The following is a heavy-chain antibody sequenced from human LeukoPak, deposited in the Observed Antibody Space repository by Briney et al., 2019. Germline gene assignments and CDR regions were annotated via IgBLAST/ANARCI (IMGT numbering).Heavy chain of an antibody. V-gene: IGHV1-69*05. CDR3: ARAGGYSYGFGY. D-gene: IGHD5-18*01. Sequence: SVKVSCKASGGTFSSYAISWVRQAPGQGLEWMGRIIPIFGTANYAQKFQGRVTITTDESTSTAYVELSSLSSEDTAVYYCARAGGYSYGFGYWGQRTLVTVSS. CDR2: IIPIFGTA. J-gene: IGHJ4*02. CDR1: GGTFSSYA.